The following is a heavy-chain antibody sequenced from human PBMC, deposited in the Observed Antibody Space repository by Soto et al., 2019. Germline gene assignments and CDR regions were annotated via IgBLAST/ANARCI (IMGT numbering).Heavy chain of an antibody. V-gene: IGHV5-51*01. Sequence: GESLKISCKGSGYSFTSYWIGWVRQMPGKGLEWMGIIYPGDSDTRYSPSFQGQVTISADKSISTAYLQWSSLKAPDTAMYYCARSPSSSSRTNMDVWAKGPRSPSP. CDR1: GYSFTSYW. CDR3: ARSPSSSSRTNMDV. CDR2: IYPGDSDT. J-gene: IGHJ6*02. D-gene: IGHD6-19*01.